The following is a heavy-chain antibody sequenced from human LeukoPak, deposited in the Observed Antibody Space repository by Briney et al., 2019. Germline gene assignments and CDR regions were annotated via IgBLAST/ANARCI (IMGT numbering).Heavy chain of an antibody. D-gene: IGHD2/OR15-2a*01. Sequence: PSETLPLTCAVSGGSISSSNWWSWVRQPPGKGLEWIGEINHSGSTNYNPSLKSRVTISVDTSKNQFSLKLSSVTAADTAVYYCARLSRSDYWGQGTLVTVSS. CDR1: GGSISSSNW. CDR2: INHSGST. V-gene: IGHV4-4*02. CDR3: ARLSRSDY. J-gene: IGHJ4*02.